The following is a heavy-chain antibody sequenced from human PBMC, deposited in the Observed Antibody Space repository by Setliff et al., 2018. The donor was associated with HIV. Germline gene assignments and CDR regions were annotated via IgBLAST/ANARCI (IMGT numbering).Heavy chain of an antibody. Sequence: PGGSLRLSCAASGFTFSDHAMHWVRQAPGKGLEWVSLVSWDGTGTSYVDSVKGRFTISRDNSKNTLYLQMNSLRVEDTAVYYCARAQAYISTWYFDYWGQGTLVTVSS. CDR2: VSWDGTGT. J-gene: IGHJ4*02. V-gene: IGHV3-43D*04. CDR3: ARAQAYISTWYFDY. CDR1: GFTFSDHA. D-gene: IGHD6-13*01.